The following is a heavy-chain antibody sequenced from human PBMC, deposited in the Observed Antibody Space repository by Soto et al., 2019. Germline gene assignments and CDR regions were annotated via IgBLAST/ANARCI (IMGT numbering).Heavy chain of an antibody. CDR2: IYPGDSDA. V-gene: IGHV5-51*01. D-gene: IGHD5-18*01. Sequence: XESLMISRQGSGYSFTTYLIAWVRQMPGKGLEWMGIIYPGDSDARYSPSFQGQVTFSADKSSNTTYLHFNSLEASDTAMYFCKRGDTSMGLDDWGQGTLVTISS. CDR3: KRGDTSMGLDD. J-gene: IGHJ4*02. CDR1: GYSFTTYL.